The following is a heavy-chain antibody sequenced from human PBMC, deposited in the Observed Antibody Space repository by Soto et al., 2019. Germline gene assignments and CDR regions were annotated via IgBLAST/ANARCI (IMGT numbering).Heavy chain of an antibody. V-gene: IGHV3-33*01. Sequence: QVHLVESGGGVVQPGRSLRLSCVASGFTFSSYGMHWVRQAPGKGLEWVALIWYDGGNKYYADSVKGRFTISRDNSKNTLYLQMNRLRAGDTAVYYCARDGTAMVTHFDYWGQGTLVIVSS. CDR2: IWYDGGNK. CDR1: GFTFSSYG. D-gene: IGHD5-18*01. J-gene: IGHJ4*02. CDR3: ARDGTAMVTHFDY.